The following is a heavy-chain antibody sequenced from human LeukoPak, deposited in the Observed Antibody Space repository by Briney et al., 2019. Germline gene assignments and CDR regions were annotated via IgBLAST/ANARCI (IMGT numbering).Heavy chain of an antibody. CDR3: ARAHCSGGSCYYFDY. V-gene: IGHV1-8*01. Sequence: GASVKVSCKASGYTFTSYDINWVRQANGQGLEWMGWMNPNSGNTGYAQKFQGRVTMTRNTSISTAYMELSSLRSEDTAVYYCARAHCSGGSCYYFDYWGQGTLVTVSS. D-gene: IGHD2-15*01. CDR1: GYTFTSYD. CDR2: MNPNSGNT. J-gene: IGHJ4*02.